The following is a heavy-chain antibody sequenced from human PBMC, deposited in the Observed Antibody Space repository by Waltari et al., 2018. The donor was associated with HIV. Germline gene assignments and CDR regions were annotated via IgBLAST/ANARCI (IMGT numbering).Heavy chain of an antibody. CDR3: AKDYFVLVTAAGPFDP. D-gene: IGHD2-21*02. J-gene: IGHJ5*02. CDR1: GFSFSSYG. CDR2: ISYDGSNK. Sequence: QVKLVESGGGVVQPGRSLRLSCAASGFSFSSYGMHWVRQAPGKGVEWVSVISYDGSNKYDADSVKGRFTSSRDNSKNTLYLQMNSLRAEDTAVYYCAKDYFVLVTAAGPFDPWGQGTLVTVSS. V-gene: IGHV3-30*18.